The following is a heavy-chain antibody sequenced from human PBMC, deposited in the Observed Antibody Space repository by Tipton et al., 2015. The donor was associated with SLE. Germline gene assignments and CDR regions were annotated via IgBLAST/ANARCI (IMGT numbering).Heavy chain of an antibody. Sequence: TLSLTCTVSGGSISSHYWSWIRQPPGKGLEWIGYIYYSGSTNYNPSLKSRVTISVDTSKNQFSLKLSSVTAADTAVYYCARLPTVTYACDIWGQGTMVAVSS. CDR3: ARLPTVTYACDI. CDR1: GGSISSHY. V-gene: IGHV4-59*11. CDR2: IYYSGST. J-gene: IGHJ3*02. D-gene: IGHD4-17*01.